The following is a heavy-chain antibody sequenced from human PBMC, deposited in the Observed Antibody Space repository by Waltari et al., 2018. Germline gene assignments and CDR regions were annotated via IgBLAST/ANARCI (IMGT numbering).Heavy chain of an antibody. V-gene: IGHV1-2*06. CDR2: INPNSGGT. J-gene: IGHJ4*02. Sequence: QVQLVQSGAEVKKPGASVKVSCKASGYTFTGYYMHWVRQAPGQGLEWMGRINPNSGGTNYAQKFQGRVTMTRDTSISTAYMELSRLRSDDTAVYYCARVSTLPHCSSTSCYGWYWDYWGRGTLVTVSS. D-gene: IGHD2-2*01. CDR1: GYTFTGYY. CDR3: ARVSTLPHCSSTSCYGWYWDY.